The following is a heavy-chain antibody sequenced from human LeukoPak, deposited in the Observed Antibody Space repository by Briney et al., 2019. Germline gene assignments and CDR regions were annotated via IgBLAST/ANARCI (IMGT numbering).Heavy chain of an antibody. CDR3: ARERQYYFGY. V-gene: IGHV3-48*01. Sequence: PGGSLRLSCAASGFTFSDYIMNWVRQAPGKGLEWVSYISSTSSTIYYADSVKGRFTISRDNAKNSLYLQMNSLRAEDTAVYYCARERQYYFGYWGQGALVTVSS. CDR1: GFTFSDYI. J-gene: IGHJ4*02. CDR2: ISSTSSTI.